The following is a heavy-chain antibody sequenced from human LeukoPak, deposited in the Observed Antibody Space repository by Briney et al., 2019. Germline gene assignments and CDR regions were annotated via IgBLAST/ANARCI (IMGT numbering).Heavy chain of an antibody. J-gene: IGHJ4*02. V-gene: IGHV3-48*02. CDR2: ISSARSTT. Sequence: GGSLRLSCSASGFIFSTYSMNWVRQAPGKGLEWLSYISSARSTTYYADSVEGRFTISRDNAKSSLYLQMSSLRDEDTAVYYCARVSTDWSLDYWGQGTLVTVSS. CDR1: GFIFSTYS. CDR3: ARVSTDWSLDY. D-gene: IGHD6-19*01.